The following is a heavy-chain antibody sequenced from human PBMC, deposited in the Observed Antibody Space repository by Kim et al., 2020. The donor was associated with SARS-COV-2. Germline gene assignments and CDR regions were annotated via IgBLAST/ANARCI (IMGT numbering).Heavy chain of an antibody. J-gene: IGHJ6*02. CDR3: GRAMSV. Sequence: GGSLRLSCAASGFSFNEFWMHWVRQAPGKGLEWVANIKQDGSEKFYVDSVKGRFTISRDNAKNTVYLEMNSLRAEDTAVYHCGRAMSVWGQGPTVTVSS. CDR1: GFSFNEFW. V-gene: IGHV3-7*04. CDR2: IKQDGSEK.